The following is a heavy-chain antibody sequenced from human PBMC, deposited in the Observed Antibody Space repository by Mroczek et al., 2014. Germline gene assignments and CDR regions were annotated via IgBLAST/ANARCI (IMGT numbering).Heavy chain of an antibody. CDR3: ARESKNYVFLELVMADAFDI. CDR1: GGSISSYY. CDR2: IYYSGST. Sequence: QVQLQQWGPGLVKPSETLSLTCTVSGGSISSYYWSWIRQPPGKGLEWIGYIYYSGSTNYNPSLKSRVTISVDTSKNQFSLKLSSVTAADTAVYYCARESKNYVFLELVMADAFDIVGPRDNGHRLF. D-gene: IGHD3-3*01. V-gene: IGHV4-59*01. J-gene: IGHJ3*02.